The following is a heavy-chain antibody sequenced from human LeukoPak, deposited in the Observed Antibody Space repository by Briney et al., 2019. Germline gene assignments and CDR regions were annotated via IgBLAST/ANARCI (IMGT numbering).Heavy chain of an antibody. V-gene: IGHV3-74*01. CDR3: AREGVATGGLYYYYYGMDV. CDR1: GFTFSSYW. D-gene: IGHD5-12*01. CDR2: INSDGSST. J-gene: IGHJ6*02. Sequence: PGGSLRLSCAASGFTFSSYWMHWVRQAPGEGLVWVSRINSDGSSTSYADSVKGRFTISRDNAKNTLYLQMNSLRAEDTAVYYCAREGVATGGLYYYYYGMDVWGQGTTVTVSS.